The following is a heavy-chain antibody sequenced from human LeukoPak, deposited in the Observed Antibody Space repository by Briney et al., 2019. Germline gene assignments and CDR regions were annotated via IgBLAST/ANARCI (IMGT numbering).Heavy chain of an antibody. J-gene: IGHJ4*02. Sequence: GSLRLSCAASGFPFSSYAMHWVRQAPGKGLEWVAVISYDGSNKYYADSVKGRFTISRDNSKNTLYLQMNSLRAEDTAVYYCARDKYSYGFFDYWGQGTLVTVSS. D-gene: IGHD5-18*01. V-gene: IGHV3-30-3*01. CDR2: ISYDGSNK. CDR3: ARDKYSYGFFDY. CDR1: GFPFSSYA.